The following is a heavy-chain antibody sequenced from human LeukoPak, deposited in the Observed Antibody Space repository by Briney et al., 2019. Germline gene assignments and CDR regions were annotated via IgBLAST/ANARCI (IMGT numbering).Heavy chain of an antibody. CDR2: ISTSSDI. V-gene: IGHV3-48*02. Sequence: GGSLRLSCAASGFTFSTYSMNWVRQAPGKGLEWISYISTSSDIYYADSVKGRFTISGDNAKNSLYLQMNSLRDEDTAVYFCARGIQLSSYYYYGVDVWGRGTTVTVSS. CDR3: ARGIQLSSYYYYGVDV. D-gene: IGHD3-16*02. J-gene: IGHJ6*02. CDR1: GFTFSTYS.